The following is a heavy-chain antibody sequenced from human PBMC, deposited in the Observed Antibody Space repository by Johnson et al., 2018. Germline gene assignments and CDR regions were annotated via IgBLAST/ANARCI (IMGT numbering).Heavy chain of an antibody. Sequence: VQLVQSGGGLVQPGGSLRLSCVDSGFTFSSYYMSWVRQAPGKGLEWVANINQDGSEKYYVDSVKGRFTISRDNGKSSLYLQMNALKGDDTAVYFCVRESHATFDSGGQGTMVTVSP. CDR2: INQDGSEK. CDR1: GFTFSSYY. J-gene: IGHJ3*02. V-gene: IGHV3-7*01. CDR3: VRESHATFDS. D-gene: IGHD2-8*01.